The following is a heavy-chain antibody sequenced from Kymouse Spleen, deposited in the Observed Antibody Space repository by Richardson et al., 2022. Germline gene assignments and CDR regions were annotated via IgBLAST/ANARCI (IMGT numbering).Heavy chain of an antibody. CDR3: AKDHNWNYGMDV. V-gene: IGHV3-30*18. CDR2: ISYDGSNK. J-gene: IGHJ6*02. D-gene: IGHD1-20*01,IGHD1-7*01. Sequence: QVQLVESGGGVVQPGRSLRLSCAASGFTFSSYGMHWVRQAPGKGLEWVAVISYDGSNKYYADSVKGRFTISRDNSKNTLYLQMNSLRAEDTAVYYCAKDHNWNYGMDVWGQGTTVTVSS. CDR1: GFTFSSYG.